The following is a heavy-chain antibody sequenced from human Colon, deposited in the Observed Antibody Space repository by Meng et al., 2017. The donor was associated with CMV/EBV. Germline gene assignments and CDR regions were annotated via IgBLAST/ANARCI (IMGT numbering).Heavy chain of an antibody. D-gene: IGHD3-16*01. Sequence: ASGAEFRKYGVIWARQAPGQGVEWMGGIIPMSGSLKYAQKFQDRLTVTTDKSTNIAYMELRSLTTEDTAIYFCARSHSLGENRPFDYWGQGTLVTVSS. J-gene: IGHJ4*02. CDR2: IIPMSGSL. V-gene: IGHV1-69*05. CDR3: ARSHSLGENRPFDY. CDR1: GAEFRKYG.